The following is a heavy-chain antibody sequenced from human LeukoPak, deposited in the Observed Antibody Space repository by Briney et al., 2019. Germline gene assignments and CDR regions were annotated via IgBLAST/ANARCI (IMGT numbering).Heavy chain of an antibody. D-gene: IGHD6-19*01. V-gene: IGHV3-21*01. CDR1: GFTFSSYS. Sequence: PGGSLRLSCAASGFTFSSYSMNWVRQAPGKGLEWVSSISSSSSYIYYADSVKGRFTISRDNAKNSLYLQMNSLRAEDTAVYYCARGGGIAVAGQRGSEDYWGQGTLVTVSS. CDR2: ISSSSSYI. J-gene: IGHJ4*02. CDR3: ARGGGIAVAGQRGSEDY.